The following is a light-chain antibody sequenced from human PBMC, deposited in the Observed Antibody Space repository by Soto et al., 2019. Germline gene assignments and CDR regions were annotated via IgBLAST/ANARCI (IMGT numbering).Light chain of an antibody. CDR1: QSVSTY. CDR2: DAS. J-gene: IGKJ4*02. V-gene: IGKV3-11*01. Sequence: EVVLTQSPATLSLSPGDRATLSCRASQSVSTYLAWYQQKPGQAPRLLIYDASKRATGIPARFSGSGSGTDFTLTISSLEPQDLAIYYCQQRDRWPLTFGGGTRVDIK. CDR3: QQRDRWPLT.